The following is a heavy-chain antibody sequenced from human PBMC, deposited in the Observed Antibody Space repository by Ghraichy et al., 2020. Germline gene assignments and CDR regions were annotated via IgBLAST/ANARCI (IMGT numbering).Heavy chain of an antibody. D-gene: IGHD4-17*01. J-gene: IGHJ4*02. CDR1: GFTFSSYG. CDR3: AKVPYGVFDY. V-gene: IGHV3-30*02. Sequence: GESLNISCAASGFTFSSYGMHWVRQAPGKGLEWVAFIRYDGSNKYYADSVKGRFTISRDNSKNMLYLQMNSLRAEDTAVYYCAKVPYGVFDYWGQGTLVTVSS. CDR2: IRYDGSNK.